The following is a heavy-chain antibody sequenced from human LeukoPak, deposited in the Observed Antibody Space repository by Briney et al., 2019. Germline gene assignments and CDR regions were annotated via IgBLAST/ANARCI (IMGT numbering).Heavy chain of an antibody. V-gene: IGHV1-69*13. D-gene: IGHD6-6*01. CDR3: ARGTVSSIAARQGTSGGWLFDY. Sequence: GASVKVSCKASGGTFSSYAISWVRQAPGQGLEWMGGIIPIFGTANYAQKFQGRVTITADESTSTAYMELSSLRSEDTAVYYCARGTVSSIAARQGTSGGWLFDYWGQGTLVTVSS. J-gene: IGHJ4*02. CDR2: IIPIFGTA. CDR1: GGTFSSYA.